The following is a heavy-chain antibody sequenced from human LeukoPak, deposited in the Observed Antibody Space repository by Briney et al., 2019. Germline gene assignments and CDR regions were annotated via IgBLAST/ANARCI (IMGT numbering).Heavy chain of an antibody. CDR1: GGTFSSYA. CDR2: IIPIFGTA. CDR3: ARGTDYYGSGSYYYYGMDV. Sequence: SVKVSCKASGGTFSSYAISWVRQAPGQGLEWMGGIIPIFGTANYAQKFQGRVTITADEFTSTAYMELSSLRSEDTAVYYCARGTDYYGSGSYYYYGMDVWGQGTTVTVSS. V-gene: IGHV1-69*13. J-gene: IGHJ6*02. D-gene: IGHD3-10*01.